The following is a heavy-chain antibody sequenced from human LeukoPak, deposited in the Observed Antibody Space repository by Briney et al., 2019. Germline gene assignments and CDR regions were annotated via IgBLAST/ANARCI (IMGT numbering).Heavy chain of an antibody. J-gene: IGHJ4*02. CDR1: GFTFSSYA. D-gene: IGHD6-13*01. V-gene: IGHV3-23*01. Sequence: GGSLRLSCAASGFTFSSYAMCWVRQAPGKGLEWVSTISGSGGNTYYADSVKGRFTISRDNSKNTLYLQMNSLRAEDTAVYYCAKEMPGIPAAGGGFDYWGQGTLVTVSS. CDR2: ISGSGGNT. CDR3: AKEMPGIPAAGGGFDY.